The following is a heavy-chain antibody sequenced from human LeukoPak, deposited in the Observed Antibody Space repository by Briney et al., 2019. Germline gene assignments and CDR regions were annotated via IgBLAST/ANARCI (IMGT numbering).Heavy chain of an antibody. CDR2: ISGSGGST. V-gene: IGHV3-23*01. Sequence: LGGSLRLSCAASGFTFSSYAMSWVRQTPGKGPQWVSAISGSGGSTYYADSVKGRFTISRDNSKNTLYLQMDSLRAEDTAVYHCAAQWLVLGAFDYWGQGTLVTVSS. D-gene: IGHD6-19*01. CDR3: AAQWLVLGAFDY. CDR1: GFTFSSYA. J-gene: IGHJ4*02.